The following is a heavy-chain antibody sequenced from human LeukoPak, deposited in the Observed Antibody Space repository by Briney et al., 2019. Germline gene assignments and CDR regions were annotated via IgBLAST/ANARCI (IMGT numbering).Heavy chain of an antibody. J-gene: IGHJ6*02. CDR3: ARGPYRRGTGMDV. CDR2: VYPGDSDT. V-gene: IGHV5-51*01. Sequence: GASLQISWKASGYGFTTYWIAWVRQLPAKGLEWMGSVYPGDSDTSYSPSFQGHVTISADTSNNTSSLNWSSMAASDTALYYCARGPYRRGTGMDVWGQGTTVTVFS. CDR1: GYGFTTYW. D-gene: IGHD1-1*01.